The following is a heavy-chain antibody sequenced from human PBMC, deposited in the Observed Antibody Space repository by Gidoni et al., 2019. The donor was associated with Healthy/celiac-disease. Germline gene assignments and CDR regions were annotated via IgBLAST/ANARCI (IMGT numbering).Heavy chain of an antibody. D-gene: IGHD6-13*01. Sequence: QVQLQESGPGLVKPSETLSLNCPVSGGSLSSYYWSWIRQPPGKGLEWIGYIYYSGSTNYNPSLKSRVTISVDTSKNQFSLKLSSVTAADTAVYYCARDRVIAAAGTGWFDPWGQGTLVTVSS. J-gene: IGHJ5*02. CDR1: GGSLSSYY. CDR2: IYYSGST. V-gene: IGHV4-59*01. CDR3: ARDRVIAAAGTGWFDP.